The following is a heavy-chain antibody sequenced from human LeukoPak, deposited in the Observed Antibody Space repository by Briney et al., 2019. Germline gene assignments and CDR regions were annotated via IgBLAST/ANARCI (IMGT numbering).Heavy chain of an antibody. Sequence: GGSLRLSCAASGFTFSRYWMSWVRQAPGKGLEWVANIKQDGSEKYYVDSVKGRFTISRDNAKNSLYLQMNSLRAEDTAVYYCARDHVYGYFVLYYYGMDVWGQGTTVTVSS. CDR1: GFTFSRYW. D-gene: IGHD5-18*01. CDR3: ARDHVYGYFVLYYYGMDV. J-gene: IGHJ6*02. CDR2: IKQDGSEK. V-gene: IGHV3-7*01.